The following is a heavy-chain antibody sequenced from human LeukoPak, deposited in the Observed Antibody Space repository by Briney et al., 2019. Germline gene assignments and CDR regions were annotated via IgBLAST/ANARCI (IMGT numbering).Heavy chain of an antibody. V-gene: IGHV4-39*01. J-gene: IGHJ6*02. D-gene: IGHD6-19*01. CDR1: GGSISSSPYL. CDR2: ISYSGST. CDR3: ARRGTGSYYYGMDV. Sequence: YPSETLSLTCSVSGGSISSSPYLWLWIRQPPGKGLEWIGSISYSGSTYYKPALNSRVTISEDTSKKQSSLKLNSVTAADTAVYYCARRGTGSYYYGMDVWGQGTTVTVSS.